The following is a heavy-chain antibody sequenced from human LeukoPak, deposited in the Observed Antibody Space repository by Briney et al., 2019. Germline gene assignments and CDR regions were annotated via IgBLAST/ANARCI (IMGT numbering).Heavy chain of an antibody. J-gene: IGHJ3*02. CDR1: AFTFSNYW. Sequence: GGSLRLSCAASAFTFSNYWMSWVRQAPGKGLEWVASIKQERSDEYYVDSVKGRFTISRDNTKSSLYLQMSSLRAEDTALYYCSRGDYGIGWYAFDIWGQGTMVTVSS. D-gene: IGHD6-19*01. V-gene: IGHV3-7*01. CDR2: IKQERSDE. CDR3: SRGDYGIGWYAFDI.